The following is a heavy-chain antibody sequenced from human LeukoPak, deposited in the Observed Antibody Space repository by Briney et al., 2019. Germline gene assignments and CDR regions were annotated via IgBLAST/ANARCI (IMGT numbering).Heavy chain of an antibody. V-gene: IGHV3-53*01. CDR3: AKLKQWQPQRYFFEY. CDR1: GFTVSSNY. J-gene: IGHJ4*02. Sequence: GGSLRLSCAASGFTVSSNYMSWVRQAPGKGLEWVSTFSGTSSTSYADAVKGRVTISRDNSKNTLYLQMNSLRAEDTAVYYCAKLKQWQPQRYFFEYWGQGALVTVAS. CDR2: FSGTSST. D-gene: IGHD6-19*01.